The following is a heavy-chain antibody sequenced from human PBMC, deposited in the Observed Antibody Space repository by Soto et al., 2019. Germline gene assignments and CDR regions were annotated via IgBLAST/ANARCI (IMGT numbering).Heavy chain of an antibody. Sequence: GGSLRLSCATSGFTFSNAWMSWVRQAPGKGLEWVGRIKSKTDGGTTDYAAPVKGRFTISRDDSKNTLYLQMNSLKTEDTAMYYCTTAQTRGGSSDYWGQGTLVTVSS. D-gene: IGHD6-6*01. CDR2: IKSKTDGGTT. J-gene: IGHJ4*02. CDR1: GFTFSNAW. V-gene: IGHV3-15*01. CDR3: TTAQTRGGSSDY.